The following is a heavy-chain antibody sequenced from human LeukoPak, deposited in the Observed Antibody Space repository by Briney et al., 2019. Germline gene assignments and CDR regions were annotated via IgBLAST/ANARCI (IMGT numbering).Heavy chain of an antibody. CDR1: GFTFSNYA. CDR3: ARSLATSYYYMDV. CDR2: ISYDGSNK. Sequence: GGSLRLSCAASGFTFSNYAMHWVRQAPGKGLEWVAVISYDGSNKFYADSVRGRFTISRDNSKNTLHLQMNSLRAEDTAVYYCARSLATSYYYMDVWGKGTTVTVSS. D-gene: IGHD5-12*01. V-gene: IGHV3-30*04. J-gene: IGHJ6*03.